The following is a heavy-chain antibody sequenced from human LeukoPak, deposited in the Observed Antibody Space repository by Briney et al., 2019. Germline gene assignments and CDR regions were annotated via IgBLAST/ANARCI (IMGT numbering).Heavy chain of an antibody. CDR1: GFTFGDYA. CDR3: TPSPPGESGSGSYYY. Sequence: PGGSLRLSCTASGFTFGDYAMSWFRQAPGKGLEWVGFIRSKAYGGTTEYAASVKGRFTISRDDSKSIAYLQMNSLKTEDTAVYYCTPSPPGESGSGSYYYWGQGTLVAVSS. CDR2: IRSKAYGGTT. J-gene: IGHJ4*02. D-gene: IGHD1-26*01. V-gene: IGHV3-49*03.